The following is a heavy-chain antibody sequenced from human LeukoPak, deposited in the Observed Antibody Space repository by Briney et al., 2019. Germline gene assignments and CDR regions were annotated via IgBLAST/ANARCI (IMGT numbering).Heavy chain of an antibody. CDR1: GFTFSSYA. CDR3: ARPYYYDSSGYPSDY. CDR2: IRGSSGST. D-gene: IGHD3-22*01. Sequence: GGSLRLSCAASGFTFSSYAMSWVRQAPGKGLEWVSAIRGSSGSTYYADSVKGRFTISRDNYKNTLYLQMKSLRTQHTAVNYCARPYYYDSSGYPSDYWGQGTLVTVSS. J-gene: IGHJ4*02. V-gene: IGHV3-23*01.